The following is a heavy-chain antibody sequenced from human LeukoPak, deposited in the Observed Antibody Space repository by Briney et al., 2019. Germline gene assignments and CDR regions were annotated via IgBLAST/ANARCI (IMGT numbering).Heavy chain of an antibody. CDR1: GYTFSSYG. Sequence: GASVKVSCKASGYTFSSYGISWVRQAPGQGLEWMGRISAYNGNTNYAQKLQGRVTMTTDTSTSTAYMELRSLRPDDTAVYYCARAGVPAANRFLVPWGQGTLVTVSS. CDR3: ARAGVPAANRFLVP. J-gene: IGHJ5*02. V-gene: IGHV1-18*01. CDR2: ISAYNGNT. D-gene: IGHD2-2*01.